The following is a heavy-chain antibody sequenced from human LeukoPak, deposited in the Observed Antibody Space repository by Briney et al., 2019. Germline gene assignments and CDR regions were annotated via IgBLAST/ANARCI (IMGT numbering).Heavy chain of an antibody. CDR3: AAPTLPNIAVAGTNDAFDI. Sequence: PSETLSLTCTVSGGSISSSSYYWGWIRQPPGKGLEWIGSIYYSGSTYYNPSLKSRVTISVDTSKNQFSLKLSSVTAADMAVYYCAAPTLPNIAVAGTNDAFDIWGQGTMVTVSS. CDR1: GGSISSSSYY. CDR2: IYYSGST. J-gene: IGHJ3*02. D-gene: IGHD6-19*01. V-gene: IGHV4-39*07.